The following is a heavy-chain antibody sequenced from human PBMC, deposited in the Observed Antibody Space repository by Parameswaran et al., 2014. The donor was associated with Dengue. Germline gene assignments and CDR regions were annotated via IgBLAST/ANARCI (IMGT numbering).Heavy chain of an antibody. V-gene: IGHV1-8*01. D-gene: IGHD3-3*01. J-gene: IGHJ6*02. Sequence: WVRQAPGQGPEWMGWMNPNSGNAGYAQQFQGRVSMTRNTSISTAYMELSSLRSEDTAVYYCARGQCGGHDDFWSSYNDGHRAYGVDVWGQGTTVTVSS. CDR3: ARGQCGGHDDFWSSYNDGHRAYGVDV. CDR2: MNPNSGNA.